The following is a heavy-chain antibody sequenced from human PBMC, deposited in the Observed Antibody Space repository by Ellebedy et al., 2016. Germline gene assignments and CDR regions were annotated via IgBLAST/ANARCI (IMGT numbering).Heavy chain of an antibody. V-gene: IGHV4-31*03. Sequence: SETLSLTXSVSGGSISSGAYYWSWIRQHPGKGLEWIGYIYYSGSTYYNPSLKSRVTISVDTSKNQFSLKLSSVTAADTAVYYCARDRASSGSAWNWGQGTLVTVSS. D-gene: IGHD1-26*01. CDR2: IYYSGST. CDR3: ARDRASSGSAWN. CDR1: GGSISSGAYY. J-gene: IGHJ4*02.